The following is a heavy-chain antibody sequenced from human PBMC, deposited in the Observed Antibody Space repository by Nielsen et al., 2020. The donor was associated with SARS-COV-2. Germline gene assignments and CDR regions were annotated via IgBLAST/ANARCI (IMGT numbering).Heavy chain of an antibody. V-gene: IGHV3-7*05. CDR3: ARARGGYDFDY. CDR1: GLILSGYW. D-gene: IGHD3-16*01. Sequence: GESPMTPRAVPGLILSGYWMTLVRQAPGKGLEWVASIKQDGNEKNYVDSVKGRFTISRDNANNSLYLQIDSLRAEDTAIYYCARARGGYDFDYWGQGTLVTVSS. J-gene: IGHJ4*02. CDR2: IKQDGNEK.